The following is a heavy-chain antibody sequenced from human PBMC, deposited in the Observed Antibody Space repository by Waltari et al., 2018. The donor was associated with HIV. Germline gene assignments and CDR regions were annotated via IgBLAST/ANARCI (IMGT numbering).Heavy chain of an antibody. D-gene: IGHD2-15*01. CDR2: IAVSSAYT. Sequence: VHMVDSGGDLVKPGGSLRLSCVGYGFPFSDYYMTWIRQAPGKRLEGVSYIAVSSAYTNYGDSVKGRFTMSRDDAKKSLFLQINSLRPEDTAVYYCARVARGLRQGSFDIWGQGTMVTVSS. CDR3: ARVARGLRQGSFDI. J-gene: IGHJ3*02. V-gene: IGHV3-11*05. CDR1: GFPFSDYY.